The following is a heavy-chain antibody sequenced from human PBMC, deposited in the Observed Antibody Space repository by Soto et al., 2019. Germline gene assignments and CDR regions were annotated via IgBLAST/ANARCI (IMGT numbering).Heavy chain of an antibody. V-gene: IGHV3-21*06. CDR1: GFTFSSST. J-gene: IGHJ4*02. CDR2: ISSSSSYI. CDR3: ARDIGEMSAV. Sequence: GGSLRLSCTGSGFTFSSSTMTWVRQGPGKGLEWVSSISSSSSYIYFADSLKGRFTISRDNAKNSLYLQMNSLRAEDTAVYYCARDIGEMSAVWGQGTQVTVSS. D-gene: IGHD3-10*01.